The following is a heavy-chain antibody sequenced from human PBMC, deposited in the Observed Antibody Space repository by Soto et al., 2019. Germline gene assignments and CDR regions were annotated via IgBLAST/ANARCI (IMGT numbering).Heavy chain of an antibody. CDR3: TTALPPSCFDY. CDR1: GVTFSNAW. V-gene: IGHV3-15*01. J-gene: IGHJ4*02. CDR2: IKSKTDGGTP. Sequence: EVQLVESGGGVVKPGGSLRLSCAASGVTFSNAWMSWVRQAPGKGLEWVGRIKSKTDGGTPDYAAPVKGRFTISRDDSKNTLYLQMNSLKTEDTAVYYCTTALPPSCFDYWCQGTLVTVSS. D-gene: IGHD6-6*01.